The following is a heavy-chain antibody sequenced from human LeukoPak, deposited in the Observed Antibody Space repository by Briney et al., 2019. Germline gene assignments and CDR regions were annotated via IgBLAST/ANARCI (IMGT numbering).Heavy chain of an antibody. CDR1: GGSISSGSYY. V-gene: IGHV4-61*02. CDR3: ARVAARPPYYFDY. D-gene: IGHD6-6*01. J-gene: IGHJ4*02. CDR2: IYTSGST. Sequence: SQTLSLTCTVSGGSISSGSYYWSWIRQPAGKGLEWIGRIYTSGSTNYNPSLKSRVTISVDTSKNQFSLKLSSVTAADTAVYYCARVAARPPYYFDYWGQGTLVTVSS.